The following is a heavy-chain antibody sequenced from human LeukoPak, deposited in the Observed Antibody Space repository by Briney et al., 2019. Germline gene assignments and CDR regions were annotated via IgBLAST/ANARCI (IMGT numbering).Heavy chain of an antibody. CDR3: ARDEGLLWFGEPILD. CDR1: GFTFSSYW. J-gene: IGHJ4*02. V-gene: IGHV3-7*04. CDR2: IKQDGSEK. Sequence: PGGSLRLSCAASGFTFSSYWMSWVRQVPGKGLEWVANIKQDGSEKYYVDSVKGRFTISRDNAKNSLYLQMNSLRAEDTAVYYCARDEGLLWFGEPILDWGQGTLVTVSS. D-gene: IGHD3-10*01.